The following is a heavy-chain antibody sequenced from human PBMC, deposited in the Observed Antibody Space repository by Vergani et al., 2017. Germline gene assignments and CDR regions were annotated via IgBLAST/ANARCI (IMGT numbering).Heavy chain of an antibody. CDR3: ATGVTGQQLVEDACDI. Sequence: EVQLLESGGGLVQPGGSLRLSCAASGFTFSSYSMNWVRQAPGKGLEWVSSSSSSSSYIYYADSVKGRFTISSCNAKNSLYLQMNSLRAEDTAVYYCATGVTGQQLVEDACDIWGQGTMVTVSS. V-gene: IGHV3-21*01. D-gene: IGHD6-13*01. CDR2: SSSSSSYI. J-gene: IGHJ3*02. CDR1: GFTFSSYS.